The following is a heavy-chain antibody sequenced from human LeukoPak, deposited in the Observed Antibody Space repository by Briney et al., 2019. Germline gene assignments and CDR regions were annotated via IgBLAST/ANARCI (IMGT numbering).Heavy chain of an antibody. D-gene: IGHD6-13*01. CDR3: AKATKQPFFDY. CDR1: GFTFDDYA. CDR2: ISWNSGSI. Sequence: PGGSLRLSCAASGFTFDDYAMHWVRQAPGNGLEWVSGISWNSGSIGYADSVKGRFTISKDNAKNSLYLQMNSLRAEDTASYYCAKATKQPFFDYWGQGTLVTVSS. J-gene: IGHJ4*02. V-gene: IGHV3-9*01.